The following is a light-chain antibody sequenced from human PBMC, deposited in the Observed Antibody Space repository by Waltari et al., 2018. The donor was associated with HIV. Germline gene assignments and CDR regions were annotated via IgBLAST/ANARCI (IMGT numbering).Light chain of an antibody. CDR1: RSDVGGYKY. V-gene: IGLV2-8*01. Sequence: QSALTQPPSASGSPGQSVTISCTGTRSDVGGYKYLSWYQQHPGKAPKLMIYDVSKRPSGVPDRFSGSKSGNTASLTVSGLQAEEEADYYCSSYEGSKNWVVFGGGTKLTVL. J-gene: IGLJ2*01. CDR2: DVS. CDR3: SSYEGSKNWVV.